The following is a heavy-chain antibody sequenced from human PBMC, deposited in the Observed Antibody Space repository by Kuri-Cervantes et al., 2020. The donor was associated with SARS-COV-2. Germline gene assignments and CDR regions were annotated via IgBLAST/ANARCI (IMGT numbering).Heavy chain of an antibody. CDR1: GGSISSHY. CDR3: ARPGGFLDV. V-gene: IGHV4-4*09. D-gene: IGHD4-23*01. CDR2: IYTSGST. J-gene: IGHJ6*04. Sequence: SETLSLTCTVSGGSISSHYWSWIRQPPGKGLEWIGYIYTSGSTNYNPSLKSRVTISVDTSKNQFSLKLSSVTAADTAVYYCARPGGFLDVWGKGTTVTVSS.